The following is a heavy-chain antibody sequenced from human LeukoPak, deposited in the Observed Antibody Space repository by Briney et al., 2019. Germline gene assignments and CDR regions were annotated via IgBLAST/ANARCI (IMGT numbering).Heavy chain of an antibody. Sequence: SETLSLTCTVSGGSISSGGYYWNWIRQHPGKALEWIGYIYYSGSTYYNPSLKSRITISVDTSKSQFSLRLNSVTAADTAVYYCARGIPVAGIPLDYWGQGIQVSVSS. CDR3: ARGIPVAGIPLDY. CDR1: GGSISSGGYY. CDR2: IYYSGST. V-gene: IGHV4-31*03. D-gene: IGHD6-19*01. J-gene: IGHJ4*02.